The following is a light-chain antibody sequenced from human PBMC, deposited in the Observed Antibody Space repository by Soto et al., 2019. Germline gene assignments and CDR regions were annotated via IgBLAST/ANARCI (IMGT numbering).Light chain of an antibody. CDR2: AAS. CDR3: QQSYSTPQT. J-gene: IGKJ1*01. CDR1: QSISSY. Sequence: QMTQSPSSLSASVGDRVTSTCRASQSISSYLNWYQQKPGKAPKLLIYAASSLQSGVPSRFSGSGSGTDFTLTISSLQPEDFATYYCQQSYSTPQTFGQGTKVDTK. V-gene: IGKV1-39*01.